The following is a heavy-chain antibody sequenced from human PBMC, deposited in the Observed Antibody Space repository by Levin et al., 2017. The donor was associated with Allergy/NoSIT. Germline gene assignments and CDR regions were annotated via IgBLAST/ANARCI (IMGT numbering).Heavy chain of an antibody. D-gene: IGHD2-2*01. V-gene: IGHV3-49*03. Sequence: GGSLRLSCTASGFSFGDYAMSWFRQAPGKGLEWVGFIRSKAYGGTTEYAASVKGRFTISRDDSKSIANLQMNRLKTEDTAVYFCTSGCSSTTCEYYFYDYMDVWGKGTTVTVSS. CDR1: GFSFGDYA. J-gene: IGHJ6*03. CDR2: IRSKAYGGTT. CDR3: TSGCSSTTCEYYFYDYMDV.